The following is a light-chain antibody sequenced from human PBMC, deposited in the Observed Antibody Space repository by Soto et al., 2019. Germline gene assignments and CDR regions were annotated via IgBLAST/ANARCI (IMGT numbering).Light chain of an antibody. V-gene: IGLV2-8*01. Sequence: QSALTQPPSASGSPGQSVTISCTGTSSDVGAYNYVSWYQQYPGKAPKLKIYEVNKRPSGVPDRFSGSKSGKTASLTVSGLQPEDEADYHCTSYAGGNIWVFGGGTKLTVL. J-gene: IGLJ3*02. CDR2: EVN. CDR3: TSYAGGNIWV. CDR1: SSDVGAYNY.